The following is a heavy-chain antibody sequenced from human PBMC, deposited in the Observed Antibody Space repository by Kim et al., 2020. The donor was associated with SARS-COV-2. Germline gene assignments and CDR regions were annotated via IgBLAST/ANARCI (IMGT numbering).Heavy chain of an antibody. D-gene: IGHD3-16*01. CDR1: GDSVSSTAYF. CDR2: VHSGGTT. V-gene: IGHV4-39*01. CDR3: ATRILASRGG. J-gene: IGHJ4*02. Sequence: SETLSLTCTVSGDSVSSTAYFWVWIRQPPGKGLEWIGSVHSGGTTSYNPSLMSRLTISMDTSKNQFSLNLMSVTAADTAVYYCATRILASRGGWGQGTLVTVSS.